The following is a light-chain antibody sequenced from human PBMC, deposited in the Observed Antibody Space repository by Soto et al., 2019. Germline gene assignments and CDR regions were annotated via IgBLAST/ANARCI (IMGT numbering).Light chain of an antibody. J-gene: IGLJ2*01. CDR1: SSDVGGYNY. Sequence: QSALTQPRSVSGSPGQSVTISCTGTSSDVGGYNYVSWYKQHPGKAPKLMIYDVSERPSGVPDRFSGSKSGNTASLTISGLQAEDEADYYCCSFGGSDTIFGGGTKLTVL. CDR3: CSFGGSDTI. CDR2: DVS. V-gene: IGLV2-11*01.